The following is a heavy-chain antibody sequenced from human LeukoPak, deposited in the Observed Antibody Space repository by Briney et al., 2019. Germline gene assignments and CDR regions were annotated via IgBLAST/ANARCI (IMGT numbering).Heavy chain of an antibody. D-gene: IGHD1-14*01. CDR3: TIPAPTGVDASDI. J-gene: IGHJ3*02. CDR1: GYTFTSYH. V-gene: IGHV1-46*01. CDR2: IDPSGGRT. Sequence: ASVTVSCKASGYTFTSYHMHWVRQAPGQGLEWMGTIDPSGGRTSYAQNFQGRVTMTRDTSTDTVYTELSSLSSEDTAVYDCTIPAPTGVDASDIWGQGTLVTVSS.